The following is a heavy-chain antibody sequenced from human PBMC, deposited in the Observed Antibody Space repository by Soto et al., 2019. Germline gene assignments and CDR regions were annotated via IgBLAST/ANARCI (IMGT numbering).Heavy chain of an antibody. D-gene: IGHD2-15*01. CDR2: ISYDGSNK. Sequence: PGGSLILSCAASGFTFSSYGMHWVRQAPGKGLEWVAVISYDGSNKYYADSVKGRFTISRDNSKNTLYLQMNSLRVEDTAVYYCAREELQYYFDYWGQGT. V-gene: IGHV3-30*03. J-gene: IGHJ4*02. CDR1: GFTFSSYG. CDR3: AREELQYYFDY.